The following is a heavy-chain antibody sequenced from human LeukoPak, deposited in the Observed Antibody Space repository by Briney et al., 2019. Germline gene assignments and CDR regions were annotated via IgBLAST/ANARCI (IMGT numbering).Heavy chain of an antibody. Sequence: GASVKVSCKASGYTFTSYAMNWVRQAPGQGLEWMGWINTNTGNPTYAQGFTGRFVFSLDTSVSTAYLQISSLKAEDTAVYYCARGVPRLETYSSSWYPTGVWGQGTLVTVSS. D-gene: IGHD6-13*01. CDR3: ARGVPRLETYSSSWYPTGV. J-gene: IGHJ4*02. CDR1: GYTFTSYA. V-gene: IGHV7-4-1*02. CDR2: INTNTGNP.